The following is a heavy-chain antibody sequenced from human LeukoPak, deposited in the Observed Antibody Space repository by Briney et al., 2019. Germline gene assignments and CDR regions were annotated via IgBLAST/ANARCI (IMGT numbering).Heavy chain of an antibody. D-gene: IGHD3-22*01. CDR2: ISWNSGSI. V-gene: IGHV3-9*01. CDR3: AKEYYYDTSGFDY. Sequence: GGSLRLSCAASGFTFDDYAMHWVRQAPGKGLEWVSGISWNSGSIGYADSVKGRSTISRDNAKNSLYLQMNSLRAEDTALYYCAKEYYYDTSGFDYWGQGTLVTVSS. J-gene: IGHJ4*02. CDR1: GFTFDDYA.